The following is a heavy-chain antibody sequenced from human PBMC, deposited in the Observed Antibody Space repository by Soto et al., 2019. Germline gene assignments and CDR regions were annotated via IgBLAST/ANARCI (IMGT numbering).Heavy chain of an antibody. V-gene: IGHV3-21*01. CDR1: GFTFSSYS. Sequence: GGSLRLSCAASGFTFSSYSMNWVRQAPGKGLEWVSSISSSSSYIYYADSVKGRFTISRDNAKNSLYLQMNSLRAEDTAVYYCARGPPYSGYDWYYFDYWGQGTLVTVSS. J-gene: IGHJ4*02. CDR3: ARGPPYSGYDWYYFDY. D-gene: IGHD5-12*01. CDR2: ISSSSSYI.